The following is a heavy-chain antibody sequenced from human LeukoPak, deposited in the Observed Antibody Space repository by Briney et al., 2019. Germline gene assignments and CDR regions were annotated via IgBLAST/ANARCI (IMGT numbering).Heavy chain of an antibody. V-gene: IGHV3-21*01. D-gene: IGHD6-13*01. Sequence: PGGSLRLSCAASGFTFSSYSMNWVRQAPGKGLEWVSSISSSSSYIYYADSVKGRFTISRDNAKNSLYLQMNSLRAEDTAVYYCARETHNYAEAAATYFDYWGQGTLVAVSS. CDR3: ARETHNYAEAAATYFDY. CDR2: ISSSSSYI. CDR1: GFTFSSYS. J-gene: IGHJ4*02.